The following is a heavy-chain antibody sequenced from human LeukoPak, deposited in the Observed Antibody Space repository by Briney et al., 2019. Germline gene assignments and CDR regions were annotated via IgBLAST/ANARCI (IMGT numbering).Heavy chain of an antibody. D-gene: IGHD4-17*01. J-gene: IGHJ4*02. CDR2: ISGSGGST. V-gene: IGHV3-23*01. CDR1: GFTFSSYA. CDR3: AKDRRGFTTVTQDSDY. Sequence: GSLRLSCAASGFTFSSYAMSWVRQAPGKGLEWVSAISGSGGSTYYADSVKGRFTISRDNSKNTLYLQMNSLRAEDTAVYYCAKDRRGFTTVTQDSDYWGQGTLVTVSS.